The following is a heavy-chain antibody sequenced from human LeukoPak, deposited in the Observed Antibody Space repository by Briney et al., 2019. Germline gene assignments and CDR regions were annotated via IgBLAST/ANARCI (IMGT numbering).Heavy chain of an antibody. CDR3: ARGSSSWSNYYYYYMDV. Sequence: GGSLRLSCAASGFTFSSYEMNWVRQAPGKGLEWVSYISSSGSTIYYADSVKGRFTISRDNAKDSLYLQMNSLRAEDTAVYYCARGSSSWSNYYYYYMDVWGKGTTVTVSS. D-gene: IGHD6-13*01. CDR1: GFTFSSYE. J-gene: IGHJ6*03. V-gene: IGHV3-48*03. CDR2: ISSSGSTI.